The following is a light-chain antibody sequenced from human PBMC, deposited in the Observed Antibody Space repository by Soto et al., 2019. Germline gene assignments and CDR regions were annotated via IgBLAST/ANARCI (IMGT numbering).Light chain of an antibody. Sequence: DIVMTQSPDSLAVSLVERATINCKSSQSVLYSSNNKNYLAWYQQKPGQPPKLLIYWASTRESGVPDRFSGSGSGTDFTLTISSLHAEDVAVYYCQQYYSTPETFGQGTKLEIK. CDR2: WAS. J-gene: IGKJ2*01. CDR1: QSVLYSSNNKNY. CDR3: QQYYSTPET. V-gene: IGKV4-1*01.